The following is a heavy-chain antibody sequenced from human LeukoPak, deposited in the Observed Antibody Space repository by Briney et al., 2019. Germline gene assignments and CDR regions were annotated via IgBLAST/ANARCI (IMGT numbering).Heavy chain of an antibody. CDR3: ARGWSGWFDP. V-gene: IGHV4-34*01. J-gene: IGHJ5*02. Sequence: PSETLALTCAVYGGSFSGYYWSWIRQPPGKGLEWIGEINHSGSTNYNPSLKSRVTISVDTSKNQFPLKLSSVTAADTAVYYCARGWSGWFDPWGQGTLVTVSS. CDR2: INHSGST. CDR1: GGSFSGYY. D-gene: IGHD2-15*01.